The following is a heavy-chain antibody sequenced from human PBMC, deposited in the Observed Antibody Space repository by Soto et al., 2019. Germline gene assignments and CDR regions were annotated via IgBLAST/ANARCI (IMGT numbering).Heavy chain of an antibody. V-gene: IGHV4-4*02. J-gene: IGHJ5*02. D-gene: IGHD6-19*01. Sequence: PSETLSLTCGVSGGTIRSPDWCTWVRQPPGKGLEWIGEIFQSGSTNYTPSLESRATISVDKSKNQFSLTLTSVTAADTAVYFCARGRGRYSSGWSWFDPWGQGILVTVPS. CDR1: GGTIRSPDW. CDR3: ARGRGRYSSGWSWFDP. CDR2: IFQSGST.